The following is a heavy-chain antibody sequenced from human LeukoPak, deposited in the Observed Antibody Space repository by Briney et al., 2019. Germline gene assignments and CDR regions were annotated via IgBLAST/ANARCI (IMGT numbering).Heavy chain of an antibody. CDR3: ASLQSGKGHFDY. CDR1: GGSVSSGISY. J-gene: IGHJ4*02. D-gene: IGHD3-10*01. Sequence: PSETLSLTCSVSGGSVSSGISYWSWIRQPPGKGLEWIAYVHHTGNTNYNPSLKSRVSVSVDTSKNQVSLKLSSVTAADTAVYYCASLQSGKGHFDYWGQGTLVIVSS. CDR2: VHHTGNT. V-gene: IGHV4-61*01.